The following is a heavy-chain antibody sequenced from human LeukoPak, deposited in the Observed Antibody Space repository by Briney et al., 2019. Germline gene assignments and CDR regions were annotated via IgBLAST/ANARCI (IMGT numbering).Heavy chain of an antibody. D-gene: IGHD3-22*01. CDR2: IIPILGIA. CDR1: GGTFSSYA. V-gene: IGHV1-69*04. CDR3: ARRSGYYSPSDY. Sequence: SVKVSCKASGGTFSSYAISWVRQAPGQGLEWMGRIIPILGIANYAQKFQGRVTITADKSTSTAYMELSSLRSEDTAVYYCARRSGYYSPSDYWGQGTLVTVSS. J-gene: IGHJ4*02.